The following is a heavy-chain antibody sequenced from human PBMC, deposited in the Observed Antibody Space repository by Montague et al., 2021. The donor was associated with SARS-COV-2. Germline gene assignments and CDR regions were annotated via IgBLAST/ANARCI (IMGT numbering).Heavy chain of an antibody. CDR3: ARDGYSSGWNGLHWFDP. CDR2: IYTSGST. D-gene: IGHD6-25*01. Sequence: TLSLTCTVSIGSISSGSYYWSWIRQPAGKGLEWIGRIYTSGSTNYNPSLKSRVTRSVDTSKNQFSLKLSSVTAADTAVYYCARDGYSSGWNGLHWFDPWGQGTLVTVSS. CDR1: IGSISSGSYY. V-gene: IGHV4-61*02. J-gene: IGHJ5*02.